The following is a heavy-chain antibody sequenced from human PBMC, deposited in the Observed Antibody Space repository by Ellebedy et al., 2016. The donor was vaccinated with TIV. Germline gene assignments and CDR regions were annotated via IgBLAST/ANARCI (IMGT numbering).Heavy chain of an antibody. CDR3: ARGYSGYDLPYYYYYYGMDV. V-gene: IGHV4-34*01. CDR2: INHSGST. CDR1: GGSFSGYY. J-gene: IGHJ6*02. D-gene: IGHD5-12*01. Sequence: SETLSLTCAVYGGSFSGYYWSWIRQPPGKGLEWIGEINHSGSTNYNPSLKSRVTISVDTSKNQFSLKLSSVTAADTAVYYCARGYSGYDLPYYYYYYGMDVWGQGTTVTVSS.